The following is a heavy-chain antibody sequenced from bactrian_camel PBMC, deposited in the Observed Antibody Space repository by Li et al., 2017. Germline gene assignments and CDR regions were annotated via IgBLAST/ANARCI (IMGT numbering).Heavy chain of an antibody. J-gene: IGHJ6*01. V-gene: IGHV3S28*01. CDR3: AKADDSSVARDCDY. D-gene: IGHD7*01. Sequence: QLVESGGGLVQPGGSLRLSCAASGFSFSSYDMSWVRQAPGKGLEWVSAINTGGAGTFYVDSVKGRFTITRDNAKNTLYLQLNSLKTEDMAMYYCAKADDSSVARDCDYWGQGTQVTVS. CDR2: INTGGAGT. CDR1: GFSFSSYD.